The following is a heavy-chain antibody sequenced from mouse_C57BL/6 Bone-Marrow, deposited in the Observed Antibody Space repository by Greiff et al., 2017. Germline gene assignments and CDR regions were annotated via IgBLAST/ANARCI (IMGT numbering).Heavy chain of an antibody. Sequence: LVESGPELVKPGASVKISCKASGYAFSSSWMNWVKQRPGKGLEWIGRIYPGDGDTNYNGKFKGKATLTADKSSSTAYMQLSSLTSEDSAVYFCARWDGSSGDYWGQGTTLTVSS. J-gene: IGHJ2*01. CDR1: GYAFSSSW. D-gene: IGHD1-1*01. CDR2: IYPGDGDT. V-gene: IGHV1-82*01. CDR3: ARWDGSSGDY.